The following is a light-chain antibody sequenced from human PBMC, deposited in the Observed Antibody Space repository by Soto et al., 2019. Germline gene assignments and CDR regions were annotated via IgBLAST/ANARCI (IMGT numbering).Light chain of an antibody. CDR2: TAS. J-gene: IGKJ2*01. CDR1: QSINSW. Sequence: DIQMTQSPSSVSASVGDRVTITCRASQSINSWLAWYQQKPVKAPKLLIYTASNLQSGVPSRFSGSGSGTDFTLTLSSLQPEDFASYYCQQADSFPPTFGQGTKLEIK. CDR3: QQADSFPPT. V-gene: IGKV1D-12*01.